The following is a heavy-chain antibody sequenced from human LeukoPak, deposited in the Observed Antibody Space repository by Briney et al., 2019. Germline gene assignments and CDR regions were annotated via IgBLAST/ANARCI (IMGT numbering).Heavy chain of an antibody. D-gene: IGHD3-22*01. J-gene: IGHJ4*02. CDR1: GGSISSYY. CDR2: IYYSGST. Sequence: SETLSLTCTVSGGSISSYYWNWIRQPPGKGLEWIGYIYYSGSTNYNPSLKSRVTISVDTSKTQFSLKLSSVTAADTAVYYCARGADSSGYYSIFYFDYWGQGTLVTVSS. V-gene: IGHV4-59*12. CDR3: ARGADSSGYYSIFYFDY.